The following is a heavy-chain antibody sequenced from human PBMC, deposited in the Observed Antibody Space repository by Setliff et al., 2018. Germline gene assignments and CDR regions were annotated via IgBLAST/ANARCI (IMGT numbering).Heavy chain of an antibody. CDR1: GFTFSTHS. CDR3: AVLCDISGYYYHDAFDI. V-gene: IGHV3-21*01. D-gene: IGHD3-22*01. Sequence: GSLRLSCAASGFTFSTHSMNWVRQAPGKGLEWVSSISRSSTYIYYADSMKGRFTISRDNSENSLYLQMNSLRAEDTAVYYCAVLCDISGYYYHDAFDIWGQGTMVTVSS. CDR2: ISRSSTYI. J-gene: IGHJ3*02.